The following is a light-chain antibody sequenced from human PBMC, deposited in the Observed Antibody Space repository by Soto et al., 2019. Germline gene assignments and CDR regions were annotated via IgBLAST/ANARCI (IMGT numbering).Light chain of an antibody. V-gene: IGKV3-11*01. CDR1: QSVGTF. Sequence: EIVFTQSPATLSLSPGERATLSCRASQSVGTFLAWYAQKPGQAPRILIYDAFNRETGIPARFSGSGAGSECTLTISSLEPEDFALYYCQQRGNWTITFGQGTRLEIK. CDR3: QQRGNWTIT. CDR2: DAF. J-gene: IGKJ5*01.